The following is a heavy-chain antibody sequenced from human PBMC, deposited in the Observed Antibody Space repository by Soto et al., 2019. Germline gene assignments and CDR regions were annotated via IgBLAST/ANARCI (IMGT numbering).Heavy chain of an antibody. J-gene: IGHJ2*01. D-gene: IGHD3-22*01. CDR2: IIPILGIA. V-gene: IGHV1-69*02. Sequence: QVQLVQSGAEVKKPGSSVKVSCKASGGTFSSYTISWVRQAPGQGLEWMGRIIPILGIATYAQKFQGRVTSTADKSTSTAYMELSSLRSEDTAVYYCARAQLYDSSGYYYEYWYFDLWGRGTLVTVSS. CDR1: GGTFSSYT. CDR3: ARAQLYDSSGYYYEYWYFDL.